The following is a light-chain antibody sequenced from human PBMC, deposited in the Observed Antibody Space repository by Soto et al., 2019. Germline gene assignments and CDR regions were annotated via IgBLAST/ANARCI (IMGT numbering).Light chain of an antibody. CDR1: ETIIDY. V-gene: IGKV1-39*01. J-gene: IGKJ2*01. CDR2: SAS. Sequence: DIQMSQSPSSLSASVGDSVTITCRASETIIDYLNWYQQQPGEAPKLLIFSASSLHSRVPSRFRSSGSGTHFTLTISILQPEDFATYCCQQSFSAPRTFGQGNKLQAK. CDR3: QQSFSAPRT.